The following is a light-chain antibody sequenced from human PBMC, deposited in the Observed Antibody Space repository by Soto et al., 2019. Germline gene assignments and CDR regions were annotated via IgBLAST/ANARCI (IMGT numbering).Light chain of an antibody. J-gene: IGKJ1*01. CDR1: QSVSSSY. Sequence: SSSAARDSQTSKASQSVSSSYLAWYQQKPGQAPRLIIYGASIRATGIPDRFSGSGSGTDFALTMSCLEPDDFALYNCQDSGSASWRFAEGTKVDIK. CDR2: GAS. V-gene: IGKV3-20*01. CDR3: QDSGSASWR.